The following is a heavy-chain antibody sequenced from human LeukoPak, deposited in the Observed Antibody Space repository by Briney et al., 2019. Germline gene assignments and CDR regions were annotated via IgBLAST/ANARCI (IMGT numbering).Heavy chain of an antibody. CDR2: IKSKTDGGTT. J-gene: IGHJ3*02. V-gene: IGHV3-15*01. D-gene: IGHD3-10*01. Sequence: GGSLRLSCAASGFTFNNYALNWVRQAPGKGLEWVGRIKSKTDGGTTDYAAPVKGRFTISRDDSKNTLYLQMNSLKTEDTAVYYCTGNGSGSYYGVGAFDIWGQGTMVTVSS. CDR1: GFTFNNYA. CDR3: TGNGSGSYYGVGAFDI.